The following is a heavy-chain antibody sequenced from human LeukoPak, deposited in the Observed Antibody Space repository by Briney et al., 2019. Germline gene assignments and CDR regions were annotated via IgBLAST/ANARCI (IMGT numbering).Heavy chain of an antibody. CDR3: ARDPRDYGGNSYRFDY. V-gene: IGHV3-30*03. J-gene: IGHJ4*02. CDR2: ISYDGSNK. CDR1: GFTFSNYG. Sequence: PGGSLRLSCAASGFTFSNYGMHWVRQAPGKGLEWVAVISYDGSNKFYADSVKGRFTISRDRSKNTLYLQMNSLRAEDTAVYYCARDPRDYGGNSYRFDYWGQGTLVTVSS. D-gene: IGHD4-23*01.